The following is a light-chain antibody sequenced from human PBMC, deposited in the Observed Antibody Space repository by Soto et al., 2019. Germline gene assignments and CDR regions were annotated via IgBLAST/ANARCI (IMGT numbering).Light chain of an antibody. CDR2: GAS. V-gene: IGKV3-20*01. CDR3: QQYGSSGT. Sequence: EIGMTPSPATLSLSPGERATLPCRASESVSTNLAWYQQKAGQAPRLLIYGASNRATGIPDRFSGSGSGTDFTLTISRLEPEDFAVYYCQQYGSSGTFGQGTKVDNK. CDR1: ESVSTN. J-gene: IGKJ1*01.